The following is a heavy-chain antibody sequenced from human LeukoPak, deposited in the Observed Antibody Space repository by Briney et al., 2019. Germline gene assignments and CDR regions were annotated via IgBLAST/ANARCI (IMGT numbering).Heavy chain of an antibody. D-gene: IGHD5-12*01. CDR1: GGSISSYY. CDR2: IYYSRST. J-gene: IGHJ4*02. CDR3: ARQMDIVATIRY. Sequence: SETLSLTCTVSGGSISSYYWSWIRQPPGKGLEWIGYIYYSRSTKYNPSLKSRVTISIDTSKNHLSLKVSSVTAADTAVYYCARQMDIVATIRYWGQGTLVTVSS. V-gene: IGHV4-59*08.